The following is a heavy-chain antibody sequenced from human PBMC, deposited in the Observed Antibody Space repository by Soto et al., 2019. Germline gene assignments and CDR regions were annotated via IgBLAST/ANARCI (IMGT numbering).Heavy chain of an antibody. CDR2: IYGSGTST. Sequence: HPGVSLRLSCAASGFTFSSYAMSWVRQAPGKGLEWVSAIYGSGTSTYYADSVKGRFTISRDNSKNTLYLQMNSLRAEDTAVYYCAKGGSGWSYSKFDYWGQGTLVTVSS. CDR3: AKGGSGWSYSKFDY. CDR1: GFTFSSYA. V-gene: IGHV3-23*01. D-gene: IGHD6-19*01. J-gene: IGHJ4*02.